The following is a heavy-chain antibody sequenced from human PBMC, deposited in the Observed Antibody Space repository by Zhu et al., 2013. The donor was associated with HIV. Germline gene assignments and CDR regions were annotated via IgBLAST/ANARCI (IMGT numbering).Heavy chain of an antibody. Sequence: QVQLQASGPGLVKPSETLSLTCTVSGGSVSSGSYYWSWIRQPPGKGLEWIGYIYYSGSTNYNPSLKSRVTISVDTSKNQFSLKLSSVTAADTAVYYCARDQYSSGWLYYYYGMDVWGQGDHGHRLL. CDR1: GGSVSSGSYY. J-gene: IGHJ6*02. CDR2: IYYSGST. V-gene: IGHV4-61*01. CDR3: ARDQYSSGWLYYYYGMDV. D-gene: IGHD6-19*01.